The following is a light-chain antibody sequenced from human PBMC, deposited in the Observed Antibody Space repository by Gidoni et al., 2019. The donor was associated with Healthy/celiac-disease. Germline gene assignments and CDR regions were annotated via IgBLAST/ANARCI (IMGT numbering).Light chain of an antibody. Sequence: DIQMTQSPSPLSASVGDRVTITCQASQDISNYLNWYQQKPGKAPKLLIYDASNLETGVPSMFSGSGSGTDFTFTISSLQPEDIATYYCQQYDNLLSTFGQGTKLEIK. CDR2: DAS. J-gene: IGKJ2*02. CDR3: QQYDNLLST. CDR1: QDISNY. V-gene: IGKV1-33*01.